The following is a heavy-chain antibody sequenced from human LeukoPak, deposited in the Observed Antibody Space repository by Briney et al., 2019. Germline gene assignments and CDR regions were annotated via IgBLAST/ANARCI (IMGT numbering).Heavy chain of an antibody. Sequence: ASVTVSCKASGGTLISYAISWVRQAPGQGLEWMGVINPSGGSTSFAQKFQARLTMTRDTSTSTVYMELRGLSSEDTAVYYCAREIVVVPSAMGFDPWGQGTLVTVSS. V-gene: IGHV1-46*01. J-gene: IGHJ5*02. CDR1: GGTLISYA. CDR2: INPSGGST. D-gene: IGHD2-2*01. CDR3: AREIVVVPSAMGFDP.